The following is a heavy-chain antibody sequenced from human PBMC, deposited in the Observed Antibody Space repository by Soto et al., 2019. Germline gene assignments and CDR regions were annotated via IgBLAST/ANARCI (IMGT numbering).Heavy chain of an antibody. Sequence: QVQLVQSGAEVKKPGSSVKVTCKASGGTFSSYAISWVRQAPGQGLEWMGGIIPIFGTANYAQKFQGRVTITADKSTSTAYMELSSLRSEDTAVYYCARDDRDYGDNGWFDPWGQGTLVTVSS. D-gene: IGHD4-17*01. J-gene: IGHJ5*02. CDR1: GGTFSSYA. V-gene: IGHV1-69*06. CDR3: ARDDRDYGDNGWFDP. CDR2: IIPIFGTA.